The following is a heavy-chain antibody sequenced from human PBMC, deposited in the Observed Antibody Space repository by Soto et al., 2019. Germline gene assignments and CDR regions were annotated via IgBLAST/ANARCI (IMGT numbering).Heavy chain of an antibody. D-gene: IGHD6-6*01. Sequence: SETLSLTCTVSGGSISSYYWSWIRQPPGKGLEWIGYIYYSGSTNYNPSLKSRVTISVDTSKNQFSLKLSSVTAADTAVYYCARDPAVAARPLNGMDVWGQGTTVTV. CDR1: GGSISSYY. CDR2: IYYSGST. J-gene: IGHJ6*02. V-gene: IGHV4-59*01. CDR3: ARDPAVAARPLNGMDV.